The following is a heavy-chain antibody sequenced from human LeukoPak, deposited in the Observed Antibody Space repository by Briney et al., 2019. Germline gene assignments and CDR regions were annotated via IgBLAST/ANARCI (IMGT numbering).Heavy chain of an antibody. Sequence: ASVKVSCKASGYTFTSYGISWVRQAPGQGLEWMGWISAYNGNTNYAQKHQGRVTMTTDTSTSTAYMELRSLRSDDTAVYYCARTPFGLDWLKSPLGWYFDLWGRGTLVTVSS. CDR2: ISAYNGNT. D-gene: IGHD3-9*01. CDR1: GYTFTSYG. J-gene: IGHJ2*01. CDR3: ARTPFGLDWLKSPLGWYFDL. V-gene: IGHV1-18*01.